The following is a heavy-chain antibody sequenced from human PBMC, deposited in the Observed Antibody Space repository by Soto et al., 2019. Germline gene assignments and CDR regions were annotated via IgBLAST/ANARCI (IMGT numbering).Heavy chain of an antibody. CDR2: IIPIFGTA. CDR1: GGTFSSYA. CDR3: AREGGLGYCSGGSCYPMGS. D-gene: IGHD2-15*01. J-gene: IGHJ5*02. Sequence: SVKVSCKASGGTFSSYAISWVRQAPGQGLEWMGGIIPIFGTANYAQKFQGRVTITADKSTSTAYMELSSLRSEDTAVYYCAREGGLGYCSGGSCYPMGSWGQGTLVTVSS. V-gene: IGHV1-69*06.